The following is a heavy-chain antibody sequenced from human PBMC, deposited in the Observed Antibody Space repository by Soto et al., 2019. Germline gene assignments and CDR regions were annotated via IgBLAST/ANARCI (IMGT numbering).Heavy chain of an antibody. V-gene: IGHV3-23*01. Sequence: GGSLRLSCAASGFTFSSYAMSWVRQAPGKGLEWVSAISGSGVSTYYADSVKGRFTISRDNSKNTLYLQMNSLRAEDTAVYYCAKSAAELYYYYMDVWGKGTTVTVSS. CDR3: AKSAAELYYYYMDV. D-gene: IGHD6-13*01. CDR2: ISGSGVST. CDR1: GFTFSSYA. J-gene: IGHJ6*03.